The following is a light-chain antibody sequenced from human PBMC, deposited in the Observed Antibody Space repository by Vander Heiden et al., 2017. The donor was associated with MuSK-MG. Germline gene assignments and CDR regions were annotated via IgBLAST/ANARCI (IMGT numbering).Light chain of an antibody. CDR1: NIGSKS. CDR2: DDS. Sequence: SYVLTQPPSVSVAPGQTARITCGGNNIGSKSVHWYQQKPGQAPVLVVADDSDRPSGISERFSGSNSGKAATLTLSRVEAGDEAHDDCQVWESSTHHGRFAGGTQLTVL. J-gene: IGLJ2*01. CDR3: QVWESSTHHGR. V-gene: IGLV3-21*02.